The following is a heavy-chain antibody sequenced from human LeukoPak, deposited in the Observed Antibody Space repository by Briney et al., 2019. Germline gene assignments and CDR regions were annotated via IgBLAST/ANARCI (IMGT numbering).Heavy chain of an antibody. CDR1: GGSISSYY. V-gene: IGHV4-59*01. D-gene: IGHD1-26*01. J-gene: IGHJ4*02. Sequence: SETLSLTCTVSGGSISSYYWSWIRQPPGKGLEWIGYIYYSGSTNYNPSLKSRVTISVDTSKNQFSLKLSSVTAADTAVYYCASNVGATRPDYFDYWGQGTLVTVSS. CDR3: ASNVGATRPDYFDY. CDR2: IYYSGST.